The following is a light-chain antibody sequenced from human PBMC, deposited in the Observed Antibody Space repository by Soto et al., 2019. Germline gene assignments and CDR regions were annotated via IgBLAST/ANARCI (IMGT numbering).Light chain of an antibody. CDR1: QTISSW. CDR2: AAS. V-gene: IGKV1-5*01. CDR3: QHYNSYSDA. Sequence: IQMTQSASTLSGSIGDRVTITCRASQTISSWLAWYQQKPGKAPKLLIYAASSLQSGVPSRFSGSGSETEFTLTISSLQPDDFATYYCQHYNSYSDAFGEGTKVAIK. J-gene: IGKJ1*01.